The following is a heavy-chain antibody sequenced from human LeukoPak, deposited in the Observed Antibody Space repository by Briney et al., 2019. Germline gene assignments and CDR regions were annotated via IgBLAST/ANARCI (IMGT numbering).Heavy chain of an antibody. CDR2: ISSSSYI. CDR3: ARDPRYCSSTSCYGGSFYY. Sequence: GGSLRLSCAASGFTFSSYSMNWVRQAPGKGLEWVSSISSSSYIYYADSVKGRFTISRDNAKNSLYLQMNSLRAEDTAVYYCARDPRYCSSTSCYGGSFYYWGQGTLVTVSS. J-gene: IGHJ4*02. CDR1: GFTFSSYS. D-gene: IGHD2-2*01. V-gene: IGHV3-21*01.